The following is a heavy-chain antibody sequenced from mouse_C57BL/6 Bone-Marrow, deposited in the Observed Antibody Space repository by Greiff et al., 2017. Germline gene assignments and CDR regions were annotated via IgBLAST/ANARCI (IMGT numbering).Heavy chain of an antibody. CDR1: GYTFTSYW. V-gene: IGHV1-72*01. CDR2: IDPNSGGT. D-gene: IGHD2-2*01. J-gene: IGHJ2*01. Sequence: QVQLQQPGAELVKPGASVKLSCKASGYTFTSYWMHWVKQRPGRGLEWIGRIDPNSGGTKYNEKFKSKATLTVDKPSSTAYMPLSSLTSEDSAVYYCARWGLRRDFDYWGQGTTLTVSS. CDR3: ARWGLRRDFDY.